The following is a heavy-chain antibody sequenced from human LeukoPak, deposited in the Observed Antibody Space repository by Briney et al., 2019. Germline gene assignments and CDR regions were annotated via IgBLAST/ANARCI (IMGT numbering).Heavy chain of an antibody. Sequence: GGSLRLSCAASGFTFSSYEMNWVRQAPGKGLEWVSYISSSGGTIYYADSVKGRFTISRDNSKNTLYLQMNSLRAEDTAVYYCAKDDSSGYYGDCWGQGTLVTVSS. J-gene: IGHJ4*02. V-gene: IGHV3-48*03. CDR3: AKDDSSGYYGDC. CDR2: ISSSGGTI. CDR1: GFTFSSYE. D-gene: IGHD3-22*01.